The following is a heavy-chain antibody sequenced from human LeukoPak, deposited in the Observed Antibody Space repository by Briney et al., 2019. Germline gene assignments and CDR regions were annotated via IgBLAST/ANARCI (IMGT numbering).Heavy chain of an antibody. CDR2: IYYSGST. D-gene: IGHD5-18*01. Sequence: SETLSLTCTVSGGSISSYYWSWIRQPPGKGLEWIGYIYYSGSTNYNPSLKSRVTISVDTSKNQFSPKLSSVTAADTAVYYCARHINTAMATFDYWGQGTLVTVSS. V-gene: IGHV4-59*08. CDR1: GGSISSYY. CDR3: ARHINTAMATFDY. J-gene: IGHJ4*02.